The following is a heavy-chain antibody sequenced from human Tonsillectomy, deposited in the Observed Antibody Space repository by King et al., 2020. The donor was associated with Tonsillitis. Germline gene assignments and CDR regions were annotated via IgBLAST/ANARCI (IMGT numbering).Heavy chain of an antibody. CDR1: GFTFSSFV. V-gene: IGHV3-30-3*01. J-gene: IGHJ6*02. Sequence: VQLVESGGGVVQPGRSLRLSCAASGFTFSSFVVHWVRQAPGKGLGGVADISYDGNKKFYADSVKGRFTISRDNSKNTLYLQFNSLKTEETAVYYCARRDGALDYYYYGLDVWGQGTTVTVSS. D-gene: IGHD4-17*01. CDR3: ARRDGALDYYYYGLDV. CDR2: ISYDGNKK.